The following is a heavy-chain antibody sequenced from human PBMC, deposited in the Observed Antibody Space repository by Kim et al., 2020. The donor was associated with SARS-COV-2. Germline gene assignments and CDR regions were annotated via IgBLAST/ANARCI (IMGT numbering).Heavy chain of an antibody. Sequence: GESLKISCKGSGYSFTSYWISWVRQMPGKGLEWMGRIDPSDSYTNYSPSFQGHVTISADTSISTAYLQWSSLKASDTAMYYCAITRPGITMVRGVITPGGAFDIWGQGTMVTVSS. D-gene: IGHD3-10*01. V-gene: IGHV5-10-1*01. CDR2: IDPSDSYT. J-gene: IGHJ3*02. CDR3: AITRPGITMVRGVITPGGAFDI. CDR1: GYSFTSYW.